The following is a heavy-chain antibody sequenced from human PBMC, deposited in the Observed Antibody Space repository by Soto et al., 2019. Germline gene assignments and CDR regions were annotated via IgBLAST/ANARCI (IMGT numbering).Heavy chain of an antibody. Sequence: TSETLSLTCAFYGGSCSGYYWSWIRQPPGTGLEWIGEINHSGSTNYNPSLKSRVTISVDTSKNQFSLKLTSVTAADTAVYYCARDKITGLFDYWGQGTLVTVSS. CDR1: GGSCSGYY. V-gene: IGHV4-34*01. D-gene: IGHD2-8*02. CDR3: ARDKITGLFDY. CDR2: INHSGST. J-gene: IGHJ4*02.